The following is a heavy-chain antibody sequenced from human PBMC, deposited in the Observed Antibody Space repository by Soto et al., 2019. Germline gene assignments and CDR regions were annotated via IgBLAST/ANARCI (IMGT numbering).Heavy chain of an antibody. V-gene: IGHV3-33*01. CDR3: ARAEQQLASYYYGMDV. Sequence: GGSLRLSCAASGFTFSIYGMHWVRQAPGKGLEWVAIIWDNGRDKYYVDSVKGRFTISRDNSKNALYLQMNNLRAEDTAVYFCARAEQQLASYYYGMDVWGQGTLVTVSS. D-gene: IGHD6-13*01. CDR1: GFTFSIYG. CDR2: IWDNGRDK. J-gene: IGHJ6*02.